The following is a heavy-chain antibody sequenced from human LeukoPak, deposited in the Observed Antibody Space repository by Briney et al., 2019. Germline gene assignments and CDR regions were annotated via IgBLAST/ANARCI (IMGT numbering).Heavy chain of an antibody. CDR1: GFTISSYS. D-gene: IGHD3-9*01. Sequence: GGSLRLSCAASGFTISSYSMNWVRQAPGKGLEWVSSISSSSSYIYYADSVKGRFTISRDNAKNSLYLQMNSLRAEDTAVYYCASLILTGYYSNFTYYYGMDVWGKGTTVTVSS. J-gene: IGHJ6*04. CDR3: ASLILTGYYSNFTYYYGMDV. V-gene: IGHV3-21*01. CDR2: ISSSSSYI.